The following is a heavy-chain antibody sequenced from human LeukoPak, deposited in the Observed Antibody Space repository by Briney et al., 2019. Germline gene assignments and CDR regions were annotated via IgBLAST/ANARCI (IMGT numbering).Heavy chain of an antibody. CDR1: GGSISSYY. V-gene: IGHV4-59*01. Sequence: SETLSLTCTVSGGSISSYYWSWIRQPPGKGLEWIGYIYYRGSTNYNPSLKSPVTISVDTSKSQFSLKLSSVTAADTAVYYCARAENNWFDPWGQGTLVTVSS. J-gene: IGHJ5*02. CDR2: IYYRGST. CDR3: ARAENNWFDP.